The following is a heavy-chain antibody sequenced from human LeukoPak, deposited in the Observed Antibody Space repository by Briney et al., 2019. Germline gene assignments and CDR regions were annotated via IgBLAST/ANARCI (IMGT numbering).Heavy chain of an antibody. CDR2: ISSSGSTI. CDR1: GFTFSDYY. Sequence: NPGGSLRLSCAAPGFTFSDYYMSWIRQAPGKGLEWVSYISSSGSTIYYADSVKGRFTISRDNAKNSLYLQMNSLRAEDTAVYYCARVSSWYGYYFDYWGQGTLVTVSS. J-gene: IGHJ4*02. D-gene: IGHD6-13*01. CDR3: ARVSSWYGYYFDY. V-gene: IGHV3-11*01.